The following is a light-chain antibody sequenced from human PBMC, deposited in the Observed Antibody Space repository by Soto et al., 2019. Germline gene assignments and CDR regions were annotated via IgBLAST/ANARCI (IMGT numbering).Light chain of an antibody. V-gene: IGKV3-20*01. J-gene: IGKJ4*01. CDR2: SVS. Sequence: EIVMTQSPATLSVSPGERATLSCRASQSISSNLAWYQQIPGQAPRLLIYSVSSRATGIPDRFSGSGSGTDFTLTISRLEPEDFAVYYCQQYGSSPLTFGGGTKVDI. CDR3: QQYGSSPLT. CDR1: QSISSN.